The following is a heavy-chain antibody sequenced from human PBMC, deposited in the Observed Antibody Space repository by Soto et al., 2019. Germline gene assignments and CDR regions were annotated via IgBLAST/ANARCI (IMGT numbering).Heavy chain of an antibody. Sequence: ASVKVSCKASGGTFSSYAISWVRQAPGQGLEWMGGIIPIFGTANYAQKFQGRVTITADESTSTAYMELSSLRSEDTAVYYCATGPDCSSTSCYRSYYYYYMDVWGKGTTVTVSS. CDR1: GGTFSSYA. J-gene: IGHJ6*03. CDR3: ATGPDCSSTSCYRSYYYYYMDV. CDR2: IIPIFGTA. D-gene: IGHD2-2*02. V-gene: IGHV1-69*13.